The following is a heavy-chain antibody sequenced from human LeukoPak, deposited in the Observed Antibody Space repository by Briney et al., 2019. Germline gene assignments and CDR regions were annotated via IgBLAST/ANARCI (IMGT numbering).Heavy chain of an antibody. CDR1: GGSFSGYY. J-gene: IGHJ4*02. V-gene: IGHV4-34*01. D-gene: IGHD6-13*01. Sequence: SETLSLTCAVYGGSFSGYYWSWIRQPPGKGLEWIGEINHSGSTNYNPSLKSRVTISVDTSKNQFSLKLSSVTAADTAVYYCARGRGYSSSWYRAGCFDYWGQGTLVTVSS. CDR2: INHSGST. CDR3: ARGRGYSSSWYRAGCFDY.